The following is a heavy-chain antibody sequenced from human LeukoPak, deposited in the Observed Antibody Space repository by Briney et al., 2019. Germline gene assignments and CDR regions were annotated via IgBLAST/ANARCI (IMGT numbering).Heavy chain of an antibody. CDR1: GFTFSSYW. Sequence: GGSLRLSCAASGFTFSSYWMSWVRQAPGKGLEWVANIKQDGSEKYYVDSVKGRFTISRDNAKNSLYLQMNSLRAEDTAVYYCARGGPLGTVVTPHQHWGQGTLVTVSS. V-gene: IGHV3-7*01. J-gene: IGHJ1*01. CDR3: ARGGPLGTVVTPHQH. D-gene: IGHD4-23*01. CDR2: IKQDGSEK.